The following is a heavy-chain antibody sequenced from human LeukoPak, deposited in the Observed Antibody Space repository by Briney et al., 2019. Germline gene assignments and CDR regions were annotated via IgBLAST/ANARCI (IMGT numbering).Heavy chain of an antibody. CDR1: GGSISSYY. CDR2: IYTSGST. J-gene: IGHJ6*02. CDR3: ARTDTENYYYGMDV. Sequence: SETLSLTCTVSGGSISSYYWSWIRQPAGKGLEWIWRIYTSGSTNYNPSLKSRVTMSVDTSKNQFSLKLSSVTAADTAVYYCARTDTENYYYGMDVWGQGTTVTVSS. D-gene: IGHD5-18*01. V-gene: IGHV4-4*07.